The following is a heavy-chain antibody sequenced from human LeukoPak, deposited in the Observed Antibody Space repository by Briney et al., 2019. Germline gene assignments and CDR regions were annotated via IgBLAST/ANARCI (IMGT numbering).Heavy chain of an antibody. Sequence: PSETLSLTCTVSGGSISSYYWSWIRQPPGKGLEWIGYIYYSGSTNYNPSLKSRVTISVDTSKNQFSLKLSSVTAADTAVYYRARRVETGYFLWGQGTLVTVSS. J-gene: IGHJ4*02. CDR1: GGSISSYY. CDR2: IYYSGST. V-gene: IGHV4-59*01. D-gene: IGHD3-9*01. CDR3: ARRVETGYFL.